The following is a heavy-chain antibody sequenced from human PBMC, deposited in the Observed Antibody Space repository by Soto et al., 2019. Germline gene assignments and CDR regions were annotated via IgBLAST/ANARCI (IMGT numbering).Heavy chain of an antibody. CDR3: ARRTARFGYRSRWSLVY. V-gene: IGHV4-34*01. J-gene: IGHJ4*02. CDR2: INHSGST. Sequence: SETLSLTCAVYGGSFSGYYWSCIRQPPGKGLEWIGEINHSGSTNYNPSLKSRVTISVDTSKNQFSLKLSSVTAADTAVYYCARRTARFGYRSRWSLVYWGQGTLVTVSS. D-gene: IGHD6-13*01. CDR1: GGSFSGYY.